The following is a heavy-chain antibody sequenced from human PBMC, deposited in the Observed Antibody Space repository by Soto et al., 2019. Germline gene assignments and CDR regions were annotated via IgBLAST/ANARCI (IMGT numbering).Heavy chain of an antibody. D-gene: IGHD6-19*01. CDR1: GGTFSSYA. V-gene: IGHV1-69*01. CDR3: AVHYKISSGWYLNDY. CDR2: IIPIFGTA. J-gene: IGHJ4*02. Sequence: QVQLVQSGAEVKKPGSSVKVSCKASGGTFSSYAISWVRQAPGQGLEWLGGIIPIFGTANYAQKFQGRVTITADESTSTAYMELSRLRSEDTAVYYCAVHYKISSGWYLNDYWGQGTLVTVSS.